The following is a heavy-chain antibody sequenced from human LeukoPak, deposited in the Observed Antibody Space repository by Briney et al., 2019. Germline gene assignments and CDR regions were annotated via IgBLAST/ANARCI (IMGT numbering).Heavy chain of an antibody. J-gene: IGHJ4*02. CDR1: GFTFSSYA. CDR2: ISGSGGST. D-gene: IGHD6-19*01. CDR3: ARGVGIAVAGTGGFDS. Sequence: PGGSLRLSCAASGFTFSSYAMSWVRQAPGKGLEWVSAISGSGGSTYYADSVKGRFTISRDNSKNTLYLQMNSLSAEDTAVYSGARGVGIAVAGTGGFDSWGQGTLVTVSS. V-gene: IGHV3-23*01.